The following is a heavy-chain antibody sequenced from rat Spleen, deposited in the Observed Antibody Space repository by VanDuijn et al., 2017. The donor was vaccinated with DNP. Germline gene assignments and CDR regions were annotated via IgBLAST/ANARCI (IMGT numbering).Heavy chain of an antibody. D-gene: IGHD1-12*02. CDR3: ARAYYDGTYYPNWYFDF. CDR2: ISYSGST. J-gene: IGHJ1*01. V-gene: IGHV3-1*01. Sequence: EVQLQGSGPGLVKPSQSLSLNCSVTGYSITSNYWGWIRKFPGNKMEWMGYISYSGSTSYNPSLKSRISITRDTSKRQFFLQLNSVTTEDTATYYCARAYYDGTYYPNWYFDFWGPGTTVTVSS. CDR1: GYSITSNY.